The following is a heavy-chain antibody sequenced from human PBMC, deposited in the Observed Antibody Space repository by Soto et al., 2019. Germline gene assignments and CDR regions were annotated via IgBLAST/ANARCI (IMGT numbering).Heavy chain of an antibody. CDR2: ITPMFGTP. J-gene: IGHJ4*02. V-gene: IGHV1-69*01. CDR3: ARDGTLYDSSAYYYLY. Sequence: QVQLVQSGAEVKKPGSSVKVSCKASGGTFSRYTITWVRQAPGQGLEWMGGITPMFGTPNYAQKFQGRVTITADESTSPAYMELSSLRSEDTAMYYCARDGTLYDSSAYYYLYWGQGTLVTVSS. CDR1: GGTFSRYT. D-gene: IGHD3-22*01.